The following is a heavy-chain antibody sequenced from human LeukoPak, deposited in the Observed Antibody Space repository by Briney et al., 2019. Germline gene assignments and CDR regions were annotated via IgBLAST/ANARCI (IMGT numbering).Heavy chain of an antibody. CDR1: GFMFSNYW. CDR2: INKDGSGK. J-gene: IGHJ4*02. D-gene: IGHD6-13*01. CDR3: ARSSIAAGGVLDY. V-gene: IGHV3-7*01. Sequence: GGSLRLSCEGSGFMFSNYWMNWVRQAPGKGLEWVANINKDGSGKYYLESVKGRFTISRDNAKNSLYLQMNSLRAEDTAVYYCARSSIAAGGVLDYWGQGTLVTVSS.